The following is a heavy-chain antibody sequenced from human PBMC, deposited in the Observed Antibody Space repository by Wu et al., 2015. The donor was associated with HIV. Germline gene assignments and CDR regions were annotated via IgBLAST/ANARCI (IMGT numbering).Heavy chain of an antibody. Sequence: VQLVAGLGREVKKPGASVKVSCKASGYTFTSYYMHWVRQAPGQGLEWMGIINPSGGSTSYAQKFQGRVTMTRDTSTSTVYMELSSLRSEDTAVYYCARDRELAVAANEDAFDIWGQGTMVTVSS. CDR2: INPSGGST. V-gene: IGHV1-46*01. CDR3: ARDRELAVAANEDAFDI. CDR1: GYTFTSYY. J-gene: IGHJ3*02. D-gene: IGHD6-19*01.